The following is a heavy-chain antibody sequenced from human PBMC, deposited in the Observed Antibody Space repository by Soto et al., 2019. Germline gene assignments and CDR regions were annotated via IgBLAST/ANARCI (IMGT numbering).Heavy chain of an antibody. Sequence: PSETLSLTCAVSGGSISSSNWWSWVRQPPGKGLEWIGEIYHSGSTNYNPSLKSRVTISVDKSKNQFSLKLNSVTAADSAVYYCARLEGLATISYCFDVWGPGALVTVSS. J-gene: IGHJ4*02. CDR3: ARLEGLATISYCFDV. CDR2: IYHSGST. CDR1: GGSISSSNW. V-gene: IGHV4-4*02. D-gene: IGHD6-19*01.